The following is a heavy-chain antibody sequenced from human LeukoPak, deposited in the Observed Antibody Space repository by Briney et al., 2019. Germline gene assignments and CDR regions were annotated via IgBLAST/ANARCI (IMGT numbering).Heavy chain of an antibody. Sequence: SETLSLTCAVYGGSFSSYYWSWIRQPPGKGLEWIGEINHSGSTNYNPSLKSRVTISVDTSKSQFSLKLSSVTAAYTAVYYCARVGDIVVVPAAMPEDYYYGMDVWGKGTTVTVSS. CDR3: ARVGDIVVVPAAMPEDYYYGMDV. J-gene: IGHJ6*04. CDR1: GGSFSSYY. V-gene: IGHV4-34*01. D-gene: IGHD2-2*01. CDR2: INHSGST.